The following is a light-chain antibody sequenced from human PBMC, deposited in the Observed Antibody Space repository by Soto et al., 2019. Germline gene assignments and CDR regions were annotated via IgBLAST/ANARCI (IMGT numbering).Light chain of an antibody. CDR3: CSYGDSPTRV. Sequence: QSALTQPASVSGSPGQSITISCTGTSSDVGTYNLVSWYQLHPGKAPNLIIYEDSQRPSGVSTRFSGSRSGNTASLTVSGLQVEDEADYYCCSYGDSPTRVFGGGTQLPVL. CDR1: SSDVGTYNL. CDR2: EDS. V-gene: IGLV2-23*01. J-gene: IGLJ2*01.